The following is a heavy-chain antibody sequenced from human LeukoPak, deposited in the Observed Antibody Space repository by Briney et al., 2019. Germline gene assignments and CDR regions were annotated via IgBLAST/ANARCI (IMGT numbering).Heavy chain of an antibody. Sequence: PSETLSLTCTVSGGSISSYYWSWIRQPPGKGLEWIGYIYYSGSTNYNPSLKSRVTISVDTSKNQFSLKLSSVTAADTAVYYCARHGYSSGGIHAFGIWGQGTMVTVSS. CDR1: GGSISSYY. D-gene: IGHD6-25*01. V-gene: IGHV4-59*08. CDR2: IYYSGST. CDR3: ARHGYSSGGIHAFGI. J-gene: IGHJ3*02.